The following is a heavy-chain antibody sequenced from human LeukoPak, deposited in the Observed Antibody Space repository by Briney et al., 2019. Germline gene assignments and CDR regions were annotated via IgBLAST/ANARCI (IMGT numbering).Heavy chain of an antibody. CDR1: GFTFSGYG. D-gene: IGHD3-10*02. CDR2: ISWNSGSI. Sequence: PGGSLRLSCAASGFTFSGYGMHWVRQAPGKGLEWVSGISWNSGSIDYADSVKGRFTNSRDNAKNSLYLQMNSLRAEDTAVYYCAELGITMIGGVWGKGTTVTISS. J-gene: IGHJ6*04. V-gene: IGHV3-9*01. CDR3: AELGITMIGGV.